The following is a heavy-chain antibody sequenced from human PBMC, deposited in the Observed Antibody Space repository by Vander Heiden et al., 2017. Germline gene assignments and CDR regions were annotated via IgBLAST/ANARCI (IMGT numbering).Heavy chain of an antibody. D-gene: IGHD5-18*01. V-gene: IGHV2-5*02. J-gene: IGHJ5*02. CDR1: GFSLSTSGVG. CDR2: IYWDDDK. CDR3: AHRPMRQRWTNNWFDP. Sequence: QITLKESGPTLVKPTQTLTLTCTFSGFSLSTSGVGVGWIRQPPGKALEWLALIYWDDDKRYSPSRKSRLTITKDTSKNQGVLTMTNMEPVDTATYYCAHRPMRQRWTNNWFDPWGQGTLVTVSS.